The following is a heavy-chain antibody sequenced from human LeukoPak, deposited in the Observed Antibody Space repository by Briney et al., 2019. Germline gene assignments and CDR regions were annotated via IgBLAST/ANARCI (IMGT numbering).Heavy chain of an antibody. CDR3: AREGGYQYYYAMDV. CDR2: ISSSSSYI. V-gene: IGHV3-21*01. CDR1: GFTFSRNY. J-gene: IGHJ6*02. D-gene: IGHD3-16*01. Sequence: GGSLRLSCVASGFTFSRNYMTWVRQAPGMGLEWVSSISSSSSYIFYADSVKGRFTISRDNAKNSLYLQMSSLRAEDAAVYYCAREGGYQYYYAMDVWGQGTTVTVSS.